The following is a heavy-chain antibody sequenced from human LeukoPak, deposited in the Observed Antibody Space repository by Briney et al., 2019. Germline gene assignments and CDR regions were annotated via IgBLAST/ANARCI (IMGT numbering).Heavy chain of an antibody. CDR1: GFTFSSYG. CDR3: VQDWAWGAFGY. CDR2: ITPDAGRT. Sequence: PGGTLRLSCAASGFTFSSYGMSWVRQAPGKGLEWVSGITPDAGRTYYADSVKGRFTIYRDNSKNTVYLQMNSLGAEDTAVYYCVQDWAWGAFGYWGQGTLVTVSS. V-gene: IGHV3-23*01. D-gene: IGHD7-27*01. J-gene: IGHJ4*02.